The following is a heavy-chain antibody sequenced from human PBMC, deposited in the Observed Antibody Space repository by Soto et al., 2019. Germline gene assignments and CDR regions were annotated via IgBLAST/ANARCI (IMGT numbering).Heavy chain of an antibody. J-gene: IGHJ4*02. CDR1: GGTFSSYT. CDR2: IIPILGIA. D-gene: IGHD4-17*01. V-gene: IGHV1-69*02. Sequence: SVKVSCKASGGTFSSYTISWVRQAPGQGLEWMGRIIPILGIANYAQKFQGRVTITADKSTSTAYMELSSLRSEDTAVYYCAFGTYTVTPFFDDYFDYWGQGTLVTVSS. CDR3: AFGTYTVTPFFDDYFDY.